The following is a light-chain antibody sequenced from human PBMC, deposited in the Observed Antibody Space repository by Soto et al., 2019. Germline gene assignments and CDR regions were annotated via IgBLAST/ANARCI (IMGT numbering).Light chain of an antibody. Sequence: DIQMTQSPSTLSGSVGDRVTITCRASQGIRNDLGWYQQKPGKAPKLLIYAASSLQSGVPSRFSGSGSGTDFTLTISSLQPEDVATYYCQEYNSAPPWTFGQGTKVDIK. J-gene: IGKJ1*01. V-gene: IGKV1-17*01. CDR3: QEYNSAPPWT. CDR1: QGIRND. CDR2: AAS.